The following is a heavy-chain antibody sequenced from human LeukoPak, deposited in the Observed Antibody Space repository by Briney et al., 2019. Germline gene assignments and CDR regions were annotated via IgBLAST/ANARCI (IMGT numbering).Heavy chain of an antibody. J-gene: IGHJ4*02. Sequence: GGSLRLSCAASGFTFSSYAMSWVRQAPGKGLEWVSGISGSGDYTYYADSVKGRFTISRDNSKNTLYVQVNSLGTEDTAAYYCAKGSYYDSSGSFYFDYWGQETLVTVSS. CDR3: AKGSYYDSSGSFYFDY. CDR2: ISGSGDYT. CDR1: GFTFSSYA. V-gene: IGHV3-23*01. D-gene: IGHD3-22*01.